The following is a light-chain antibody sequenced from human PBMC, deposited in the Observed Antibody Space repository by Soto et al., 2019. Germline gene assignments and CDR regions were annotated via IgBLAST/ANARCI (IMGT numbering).Light chain of an antibody. V-gene: IGKV2-28*01. J-gene: IGKJ2*01. CDR2: WGS. CDR3: MKALQTPPYT. CDR1: QSLLHSNAYNY. Sequence: DIVMTQSPLSLPVTPGEPASISCRSSQSLLHSNAYNYLDWYLQKPGQSPQLLIYWGSNRASGVPDRFSGSGSGTDFTLKISRVEAEDVGVYYCMKALQTPPYTFGQGTKLEIK.